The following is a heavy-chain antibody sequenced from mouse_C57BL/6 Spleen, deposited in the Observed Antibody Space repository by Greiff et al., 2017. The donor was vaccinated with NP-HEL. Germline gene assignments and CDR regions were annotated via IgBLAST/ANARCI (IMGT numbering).Heavy chain of an antibody. V-gene: IGHV1-82*01. CDR3: ARCYYGSRYYFDY. CDR1: GYAFSSSW. Sequence: QVHVKQSGPELVKPGASVKISCKASGYAFSSSWMNWVKQRPGKGLEWIGRIYPGDGDTNYNGKFKGKATLTADKSSSTAYMQLSSLTSEDSAVYFCARCYYGSRYYFDYWGQGTSLTVSS. CDR2: IYPGDGDT. J-gene: IGHJ2*02. D-gene: IGHD1-1*01.